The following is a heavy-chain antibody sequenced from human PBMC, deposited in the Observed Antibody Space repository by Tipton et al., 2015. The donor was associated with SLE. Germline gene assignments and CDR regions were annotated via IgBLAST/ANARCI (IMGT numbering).Heavy chain of an antibody. D-gene: IGHD7-27*01. CDR2: IYSSGIT. CDR1: GGSISTYW. CDR3: ARVNWGEAVDI. J-gene: IGHJ3*02. V-gene: IGHV4-4*07. Sequence: TLSLTCTVSGGSISTYWWSWFRQPAGKGLEWIGRIYSSGITNYNPSLKSRVAMSVDASKNQFSLRLTSVTAADTAVYYCARVNWGEAVDIWGQGTVVTVSS.